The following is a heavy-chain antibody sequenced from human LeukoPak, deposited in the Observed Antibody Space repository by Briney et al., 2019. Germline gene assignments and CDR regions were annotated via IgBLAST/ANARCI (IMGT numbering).Heavy chain of an antibody. Sequence: GGSLRLSCAASGFIFSDYYMTWIRQTPGKGLEWLSYISDSGSTINYADSVKGRLTISRDNAKKSLFLQMNSLRAEDTAVYYCAIYYDSSGSIDHWGQGALVTVSS. D-gene: IGHD3-22*01. CDR1: GFIFSDYY. V-gene: IGHV3-11*01. CDR2: ISDSGSTI. CDR3: AIYYDSSGSIDH. J-gene: IGHJ4*02.